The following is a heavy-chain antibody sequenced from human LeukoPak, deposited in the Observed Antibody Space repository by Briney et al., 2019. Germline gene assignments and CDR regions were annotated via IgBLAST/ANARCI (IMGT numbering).Heavy chain of an antibody. V-gene: IGHV3-33*01. Sequence: GRSLRLSCAASGFTFSSYGMHWVRQAPGKGLEWVAVIWYDGSNKYYADSVKGRFTISRDNSKNTLYLQMNSLRAEDTAVYYCARDLVSSGLDYWGQGTLVTVSS. CDR1: GFTFSSYG. CDR2: IWYDGSNK. D-gene: IGHD2-15*01. J-gene: IGHJ4*02. CDR3: ARDLVSSGLDY.